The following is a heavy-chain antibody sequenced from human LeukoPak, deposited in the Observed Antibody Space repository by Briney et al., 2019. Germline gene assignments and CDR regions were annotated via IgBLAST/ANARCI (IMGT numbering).Heavy chain of an antibody. CDR2: INGNSGAT. J-gene: IGHJ4*02. CDR3: ARDFSWGVDY. Sequence: ASVKVPCKASGFTFTGHYMHWVRQAPGQGLEWMGWINGNSGATNYARNFQDRVTLTRDASISTVYMELSRLRIDDTAVYYCARDFSWGVDYWGQGTLVTVSS. V-gene: IGHV1-2*02. CDR1: GFTFTGHY. D-gene: IGHD3-10*01.